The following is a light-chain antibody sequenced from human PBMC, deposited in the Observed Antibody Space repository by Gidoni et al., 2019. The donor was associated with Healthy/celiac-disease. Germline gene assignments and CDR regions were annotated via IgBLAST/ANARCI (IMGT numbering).Light chain of an antibody. CDR3: NSRDMSGNHVV. CDR2: CKN. V-gene: IGLV3-19*01. J-gene: IGLJ2*01. Sequence: SSELTQDPAVSVALRQTVRITCQGASLRIYYASWYQQKPGQAPVLVLYCKNNRPSGIPDRFSGSSSGNTASLTVTGAQAEEEADYYCNSRDMSGNHVVFGGGTKLTVL. CDR1: SLRIYY.